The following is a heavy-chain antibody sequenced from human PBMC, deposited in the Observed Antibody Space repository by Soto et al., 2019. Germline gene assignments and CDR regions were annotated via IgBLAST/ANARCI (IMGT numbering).Heavy chain of an antibody. J-gene: IGHJ1*01. CDR1: GFTFSSYG. CDR2: IWYDGINK. CDR3: ARETRIAVAARVC. Sequence: PGGSLRLSCAASGFTFSSYGIHWVRQAPCKGLEWVAVIWYDGINKYYADSVKGRFTIARDNSKNTLYLQMNSLRAEDTAVYYCARETRIAVAARVCWGQGTLVTVCS. D-gene: IGHD6-19*01. V-gene: IGHV3-33*01.